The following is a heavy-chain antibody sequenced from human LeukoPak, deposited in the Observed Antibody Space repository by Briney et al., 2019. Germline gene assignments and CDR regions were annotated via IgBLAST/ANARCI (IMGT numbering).Heavy chain of an antibody. D-gene: IGHD2-2*01. CDR2: ISYDGGNK. V-gene: IGHV3-30-3*01. CDR3: ATDLGYCSSTSCSPKYYFDY. CDR1: GFTFSSYA. Sequence: GGSLRLSCASSGFTFSSYAMHWVRQAPGKGLEWVAVISYDGGNKYYADSVKGRFTISRDNSKNTLYLQMNSLRAEDTAVYYCATDLGYCSSTSCSPKYYFDYWGQGTLVTVSS. J-gene: IGHJ4*02.